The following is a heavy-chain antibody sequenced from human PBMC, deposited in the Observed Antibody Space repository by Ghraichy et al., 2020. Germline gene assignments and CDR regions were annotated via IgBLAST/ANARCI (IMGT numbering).Heavy chain of an antibody. D-gene: IGHD6-19*01. Sequence: ASVKVSCKASGYTFTSYGISWVRQAPGQGLEWMGWISAYNGNTNYAQKLQGRVTMTTDTSTSTAYIELRSLRSDDTAVYYCARDPYKYSSGWDNWFDPWGQGTLVTVSS. J-gene: IGHJ5*02. CDR3: ARDPYKYSSGWDNWFDP. CDR2: ISAYNGNT. V-gene: IGHV1-18*04. CDR1: GYTFTSYG.